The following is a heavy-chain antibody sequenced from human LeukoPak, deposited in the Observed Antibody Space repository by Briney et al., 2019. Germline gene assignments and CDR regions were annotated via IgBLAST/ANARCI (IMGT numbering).Heavy chain of an antibody. CDR2: IYSGGST. D-gene: IGHD2-2*01. CDR3: ARVSLYYYYMDV. CDR1: GFTVSSNY. Sequence: GGSLRLSCAASGFTVSSNYMSWVRQAPGKGLEWVSVIYSGGSTYYADSVKGRFTISRDNSKNTLYLQMNSLRAEDTAVYYCARVSLYYYYMDVWGKGTTVTISS. J-gene: IGHJ6*03. V-gene: IGHV3-53*01.